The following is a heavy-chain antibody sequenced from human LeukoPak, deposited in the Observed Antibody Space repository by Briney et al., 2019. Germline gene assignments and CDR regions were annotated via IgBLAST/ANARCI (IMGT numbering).Heavy chain of an antibody. J-gene: IGHJ3*02. CDR3: ARDHVGYYYDSSGYFFDI. V-gene: IGHV4-61*01. D-gene: IGHD3-22*01. CDR1: GGSVSSGSYY. Sequence: SETLSPTCTVSGGSVSSGSYYWSWIRQPPGKGLEWIGYIYYSGSTNYNPSLKSRVTISVDTSKNQFSLKLSSVTAADTAVYYCARDHVGYYYDSSGYFFDIWGQGTMVTVSS. CDR2: IYYSGST.